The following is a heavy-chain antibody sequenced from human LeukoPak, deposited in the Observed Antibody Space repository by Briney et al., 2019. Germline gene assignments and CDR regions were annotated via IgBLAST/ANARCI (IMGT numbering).Heavy chain of an antibody. CDR2: IYHSGST. CDR1: GGSITNYY. J-gene: IGHJ4*02. D-gene: IGHD3-3*01. V-gene: IGHV4-59*12. CDR3: ARFSSGYFDY. Sequence: SETLSLTCTVSGGSITNYYWSWIRQPPGKGLEWIGYIYHSGSTYYNPSLKSRVTISVDRSKNQFSLKLSSVTAADTAVYYCARFSSGYFDYWGQGTLVTVSS.